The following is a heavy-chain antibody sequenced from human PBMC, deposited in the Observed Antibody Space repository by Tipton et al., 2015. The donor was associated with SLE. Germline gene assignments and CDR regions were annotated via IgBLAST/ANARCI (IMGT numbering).Heavy chain of an antibody. CDR1: GGSISSYY. Sequence: TLSLTCTVSGGSISSYYWSWIRQHPGKGLEWIGYIYYSGSTYYNPSLKSRVTISVDTSKNQFSLKLSSVTAADTAVYYCATKGYSSSWVDYWGQGTLVTVSS. CDR3: ATKGYSSSWVDY. V-gene: IGHV4-59*06. J-gene: IGHJ4*02. D-gene: IGHD6-13*01. CDR2: IYYSGST.